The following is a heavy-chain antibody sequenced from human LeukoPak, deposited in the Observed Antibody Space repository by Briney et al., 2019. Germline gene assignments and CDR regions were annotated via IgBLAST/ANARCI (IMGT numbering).Heavy chain of an antibody. J-gene: IGHJ4*02. CDR1: GFTFSSYG. CDR2: IRYDGSNK. V-gene: IGHV3-30*02. Sequence: PGGSLRLSCAASGFTFSSYGMHWVRQAPGKGLEWVAFIRYDGSNKYYADSVKGRFTISRDNSKNTLYLQMNSLRAEDTAVYYCAKGPRYQLPSGGYYLDYWGQGTLVTVSS. D-gene: IGHD2-2*01. CDR3: AKGPRYQLPSGGYYLDY.